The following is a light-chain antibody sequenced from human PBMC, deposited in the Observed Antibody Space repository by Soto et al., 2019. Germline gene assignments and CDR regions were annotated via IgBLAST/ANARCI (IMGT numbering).Light chain of an antibody. CDR1: RSDVGAYNY. Sequence: QSALTQPASVSGSPGQSVTISCTGTRSDVGAYNYVSWYQQQPDKAPKLILYEVSYRPSGVSDRFSGSKSGNTASLTISGLQAEDEADYYCSSYTTSAPYVFGSGTKVTVL. CDR2: EVS. J-gene: IGLJ1*01. CDR3: SSYTTSAPYV. V-gene: IGLV2-14*01.